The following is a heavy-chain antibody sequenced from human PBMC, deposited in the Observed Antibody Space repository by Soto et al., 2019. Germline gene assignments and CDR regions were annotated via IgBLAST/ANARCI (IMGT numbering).Heavy chain of an antibody. CDR1: GYSFTSYW. V-gene: IGHV5-51*01. CDR2: IYPGDSDT. J-gene: IGHJ5*02. CDR3: ARGPYSTAHDILTGHPLGFDP. D-gene: IGHD3-9*01. Sequence: PGESLKISCKGSGYSFTSYWIGWVRQMPGKGLEWMGIIYPGDSDTRYSPSFQGQVTISADKSISTAYLQWSSLKASDTAMYYCARGPYSTAHDILTGHPLGFDPWGQGTLVTVSS.